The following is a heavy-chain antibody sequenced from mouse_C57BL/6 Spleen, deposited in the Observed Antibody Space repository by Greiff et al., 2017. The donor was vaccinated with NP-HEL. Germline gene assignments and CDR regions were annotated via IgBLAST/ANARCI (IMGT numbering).Heavy chain of an antibody. Sequence: EVMLVESEGGLVQPGSSMKLSCTASGFTFSDYYMAWVRQVPEKGLEWVANINYDGSSTYYLASLKSRFIISRDNAKNILYLQMSSLKSEDTATYYCARDAHYYGSSLYAMDYWGQGTSVTVAS. CDR3: ARDAHYYGSSLYAMDY. J-gene: IGHJ4*01. V-gene: IGHV5-16*01. D-gene: IGHD1-1*01. CDR1: GFTFSDYY. CDR2: INYDGSST.